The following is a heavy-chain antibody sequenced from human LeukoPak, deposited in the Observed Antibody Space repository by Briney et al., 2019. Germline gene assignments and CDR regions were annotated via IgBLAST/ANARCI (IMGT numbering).Heavy chain of an antibody. CDR3: ARVEMATISVGY. CDR1: GFTFSSYA. CDR2: IYSGGST. J-gene: IGHJ4*02. D-gene: IGHD5-24*01. V-gene: IGHV3-53*01. Sequence: GGSLRLSCAASGFTFSSYAMTWVRQAPGEGLEWGSVIYSGGSTYYADSVKGRFTNSRDNSKNTLYLQMNSLRAEGTAVYYCARVEMATISVGYWGQGTLVTVSS.